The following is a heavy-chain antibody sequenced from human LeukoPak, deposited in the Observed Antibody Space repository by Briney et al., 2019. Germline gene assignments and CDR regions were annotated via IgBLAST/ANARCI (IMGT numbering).Heavy chain of an antibody. CDR2: ISSSSSYI. V-gene: IGHV3-21*01. J-gene: IGHJ5*02. D-gene: IGHD4-17*01. CDR3: ASPTPTDP. CDR1: GFTFSSYA. Sequence: PGGSLRLSCAASGFTFSSYAMSWVRQAPGKGLEWVSSISSSSSYIYYADSVKGRFTISRDNAKNSLYLQMNSLRAEDTAVYYCASPTPTDPWGQGTLVTVSS.